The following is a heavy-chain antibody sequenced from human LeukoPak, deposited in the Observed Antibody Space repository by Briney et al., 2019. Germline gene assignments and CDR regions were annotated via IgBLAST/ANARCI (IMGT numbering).Heavy chain of an antibody. CDR3: ARVGYYDSSGYYYPYSFDY. D-gene: IGHD3-22*01. J-gene: IGHJ4*02. Sequence: GGSLRLSCAASGFTFSDYYMSWIRQAPGKGLEWVSYISSSGSTTYYADSVKGRFTISRDNAKSSLYLQMNSLRAEDTAVYYCARVGYYDSSGYYYPYSFDYWGQGTLVTVSS. V-gene: IGHV3-11*04. CDR1: GFTFSDYY. CDR2: ISSSGSTT.